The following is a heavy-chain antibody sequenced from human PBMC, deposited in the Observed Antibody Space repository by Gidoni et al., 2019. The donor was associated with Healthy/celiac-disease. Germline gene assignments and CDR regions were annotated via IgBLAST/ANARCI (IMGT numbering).Heavy chain of an antibody. CDR3: AKDIERFSGSSLGMDV. Sequence: EVQLVESGGVLVQPGRSVRLSCAASGFTFVVYAMHWVRQAPGKGLEWVSGISWNSGSIGYADSVKGRFTISRDNAKNSLYLQMNSLRAEDTALYYCAKDIERFSGSSLGMDVWGQGTTVTVSS. CDR1: GFTFVVYA. J-gene: IGHJ6*02. D-gene: IGHD1-26*01. V-gene: IGHV3-9*01. CDR2: ISWNSGSI.